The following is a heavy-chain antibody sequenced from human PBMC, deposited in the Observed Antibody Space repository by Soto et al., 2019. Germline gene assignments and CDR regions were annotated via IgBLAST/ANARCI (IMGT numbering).Heavy chain of an antibody. CDR2: ISSSSTI. J-gene: IGHJ4*02. Sequence: GGSLRLSCAASGFTFSSYSMNWVRQAPGKGLEWVSYISSSSTIYYADSVKGRFTISRDNAKNSLYLQMNSLRDEDTAVYYCARDLGRGYSYGYFDYWGQGTLVTVSS. CDR1: GFTFSSYS. CDR3: ARDLGRGYSYGYFDY. V-gene: IGHV3-48*02. D-gene: IGHD5-18*01.